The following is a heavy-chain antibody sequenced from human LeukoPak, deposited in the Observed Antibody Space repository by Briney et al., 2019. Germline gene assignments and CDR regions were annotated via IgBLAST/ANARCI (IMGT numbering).Heavy chain of an antibody. CDR3: AELGITMIGGV. J-gene: IGHJ6*04. V-gene: IGHV3-48*03. D-gene: IGHD3-10*02. CDR2: ISSSGSTI. Sequence: GGSLRLSCTVSEFTFSSYEMNWVRQAPGKGLEWVSYISSSGSTIYYADSVKGRFTISRDNAKNSLYPQMNSLRAEDTAVYYCAELGITMIGGVWGKGTTVTISS. CDR1: EFTFSSYE.